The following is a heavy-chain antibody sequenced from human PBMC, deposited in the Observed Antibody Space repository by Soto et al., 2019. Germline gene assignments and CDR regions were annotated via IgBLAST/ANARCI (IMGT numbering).Heavy chain of an antibody. Sequence: VGSLRLSCGASGFTFSNYYMSWIRQAPGKGLEWVSYISSTGRTIYYADSVKGRFTVSRDNAQNSLSLKLNSLRVEDTAVYYCARSYSSGWEFDYWGQGTQVTV. V-gene: IGHV3-11*01. CDR1: GFTFSNYY. J-gene: IGHJ4*02. D-gene: IGHD6-19*01. CDR3: ARSYSSGWEFDY. CDR2: ISSTGRTI.